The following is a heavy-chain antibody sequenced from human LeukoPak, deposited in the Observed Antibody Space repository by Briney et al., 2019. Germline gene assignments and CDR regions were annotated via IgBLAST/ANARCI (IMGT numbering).Heavy chain of an antibody. Sequence: GGSLRLSCSASGFTFSSYVMHWVRQAPGKGLGYVSAISSNGGSTYYADSVKGRFTISRDNSKNTLYLQVSSLRAEDTAVYYCVFGYCSSTSCSGAFDIWGQGTMVTVSS. V-gene: IGHV3-64D*06. J-gene: IGHJ3*02. D-gene: IGHD2-2*03. CDR3: VFGYCSSTSCSGAFDI. CDR2: ISSNGGST. CDR1: GFTFSSYV.